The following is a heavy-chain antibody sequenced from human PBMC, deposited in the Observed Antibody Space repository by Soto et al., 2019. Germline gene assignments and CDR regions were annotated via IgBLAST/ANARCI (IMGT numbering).Heavy chain of an antibody. V-gene: IGHV3-23*01. CDR3: AKPSVIMITFGGHDY. CDR2: ISGSGGST. D-gene: IGHD3-16*01. Sequence: GGSLRLSCAASGFTFSSYAMSWVRQAPGKGLEWVSAISGSGGSTYYADSVKGRFTISRDNSKNTLYLQMNSLRAEDTAVYYCAKPSVIMITFGGHDYWGQGTLVTVSS. CDR1: GFTFSSYA. J-gene: IGHJ4*02.